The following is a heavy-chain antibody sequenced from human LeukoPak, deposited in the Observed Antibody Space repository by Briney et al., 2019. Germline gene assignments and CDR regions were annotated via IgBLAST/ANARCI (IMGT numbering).Heavy chain of an antibody. J-gene: IGHJ3*02. Sequence: SETLSLTCTDSGGSISSYYWSWIRQPPGKGLEWIGYIYYSGSTNYNPSLKSRVTISVDTSKNQFSLKLSSVTAADTAVYYCAADIVGASGAFDIWGQGTMVTVSS. CDR1: GGSISSYY. CDR2: IYYSGST. V-gene: IGHV4-59*01. CDR3: AADIVGASGAFDI. D-gene: IGHD1-26*01.